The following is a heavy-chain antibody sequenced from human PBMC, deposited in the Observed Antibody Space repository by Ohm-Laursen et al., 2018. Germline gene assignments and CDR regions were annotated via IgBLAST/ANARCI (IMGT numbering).Heavy chain of an antibody. CDR1: GFTFSSYG. Sequence: SLRLFCAASGFTFSSYGMHWVRQAPGKGLEWVAVISYDGSNKYYADSVKGRFTISRDNSKNTLYLQMNSLRAEDTAVYYCAKDISGSLHYWGQGTLVTVSS. D-gene: IGHD1-26*01. CDR3: AKDISGSLHY. CDR2: ISYDGSNK. V-gene: IGHV3-30*18. J-gene: IGHJ4*02.